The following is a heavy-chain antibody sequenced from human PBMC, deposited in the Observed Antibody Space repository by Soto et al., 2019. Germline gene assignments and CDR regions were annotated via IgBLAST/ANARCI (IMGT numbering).Heavy chain of an antibody. CDR3: ARRQIPPPTRGAANARGAMDV. CDR1: GFTFNNYG. CDR2: IWNDGSNS. Sequence: QVQLVESGGGVVQPGRSLRLSCAASGFTFNNYGMHWVRQAPGKGLEWLAVIWNDGSNSSYANSVKGRFTISRDNSKNTLYLKMSSLRAEDTGVYYCARRQIPPPTRGAANARGAMDVWGQGTTVTVSS. J-gene: IGHJ6*02. V-gene: IGHV3-33*01. D-gene: IGHD6-13*01.